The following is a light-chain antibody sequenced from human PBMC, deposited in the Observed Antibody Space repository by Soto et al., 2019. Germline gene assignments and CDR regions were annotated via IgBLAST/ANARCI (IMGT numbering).Light chain of an antibody. CDR2: DAS. CDR1: QTVRKNY. J-gene: IGKJ4*01. Sequence: EFVVTQSPGTLSLSPGERATISCRASQTVRKNYLAWYQQKPGQAPRLLLYDASSRATGIPDRFSGGGSGTDFTLTISRLEPADFAVYYCQQFSSYPLTFGGGTKVEIK. CDR3: QQFSSYPLT. V-gene: IGKV3-20*01.